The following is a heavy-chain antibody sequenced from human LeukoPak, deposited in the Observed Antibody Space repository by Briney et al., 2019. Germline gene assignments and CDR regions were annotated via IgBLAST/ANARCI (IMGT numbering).Heavy chain of an antibody. J-gene: IGHJ4*02. Sequence: SETLSLTCAVYGGSFSGYYWSWIRQPPGKGLEWIGEINHSGSTNYNPSLKSRVTISVDTSKNQFSLKLSSVTAADTAVYYCARGSPEGSGYSLPFGYWGQGTLVTVSS. V-gene: IGHV4-34*01. CDR3: ARGSPEGSGYSLPFGY. CDR1: GGSFSGYY. CDR2: INHSGST. D-gene: IGHD3-22*01.